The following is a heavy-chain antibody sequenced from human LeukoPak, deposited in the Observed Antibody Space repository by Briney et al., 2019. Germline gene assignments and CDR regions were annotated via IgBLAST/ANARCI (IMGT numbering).Heavy chain of an antibody. D-gene: IGHD4-17*01. J-gene: IGHJ6*02. CDR2: IIPIFGTA. Sequence: SVKVSCKASGGTFSSYAISWVRRAPGQGLEWMGGIIPIFGTANYAQKFQGRVTITADESTSTAYMELSSLRSEDTAVYYCARDDLGYGDNHYYYYGMDVWGQGTTVTVSS. CDR3: ARDDLGYGDNHYYYYGMDV. V-gene: IGHV1-69*13. CDR1: GGTFSSYA.